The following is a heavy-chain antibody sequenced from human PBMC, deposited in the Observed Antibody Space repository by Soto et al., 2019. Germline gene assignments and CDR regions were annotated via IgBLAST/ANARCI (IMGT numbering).Heavy chain of an antibody. J-gene: IGHJ6*02. D-gene: IGHD3-10*01. V-gene: IGHV1-69*13. CDR3: ARAYGSGSYYPPGGDYYYYGMDV. CDR2: IIPIFGTA. CDR1: GGTFSSYA. Sequence: GASVKVCCKASGGTFSSYAISWVRQAPGQGLEWMGGIIPIFGTANYAQKFQGRVTITADESTSTAYMELSSLRSEDTAVYYCARAYGSGSYYPPGGDYYYYGMDVWGRGTTVTVSS.